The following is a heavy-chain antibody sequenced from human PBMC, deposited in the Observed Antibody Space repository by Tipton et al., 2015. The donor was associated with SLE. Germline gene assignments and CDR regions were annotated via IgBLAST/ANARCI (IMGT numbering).Heavy chain of an antibody. J-gene: IGHJ4*02. CDR1: GFTVSNNY. V-gene: IGHV3-53*01. CDR2: IYSGGST. Sequence: SLRLSCAASGFTVSNNYVTWVRQAPGKGLEWVSLIYSGGSTNYANSVKGRFTISRDNAKNSLYLQMNSLRAEDTAVYYCAREGAALAYWGQGTLVTVSS. CDR3: AREGAALAY. D-gene: IGHD3-3*02.